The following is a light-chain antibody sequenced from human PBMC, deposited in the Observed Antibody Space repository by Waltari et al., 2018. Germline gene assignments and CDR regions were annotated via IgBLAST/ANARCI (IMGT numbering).Light chain of an antibody. CDR2: RNN. V-gene: IGLV1-47*01. Sequence: QSVLTQPPSASGTPGQRVTISCSGSRSNIGSNYVYWYQQVPGTAPKLLIYRNNQRPSGVPDRFSGSKSVTSASLAISGLRSEDEVDHYCAAWDDSLSGRVFGGGTKVTVL. CDR3: AAWDDSLSGRV. J-gene: IGLJ3*02. CDR1: RSNIGSNY.